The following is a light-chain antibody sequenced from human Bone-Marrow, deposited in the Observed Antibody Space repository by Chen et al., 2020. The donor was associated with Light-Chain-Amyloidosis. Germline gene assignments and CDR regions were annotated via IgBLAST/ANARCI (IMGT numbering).Light chain of an antibody. CDR1: SSDVGGYNY. J-gene: IGLJ3*02. CDR2: DVS. CDR3: SSYTSSSTLEV. Sequence: QSALTQPASASGSPGPSITISCTGPSSDVGGYNYVSWYQQHPGKAPKLMIYDVSNRPSGVSNRFSGSKSGNTASLTISGLQAEDEADYYCSSYTSSSTLEVFGGGTKLTVL. V-gene: IGLV2-14*01.